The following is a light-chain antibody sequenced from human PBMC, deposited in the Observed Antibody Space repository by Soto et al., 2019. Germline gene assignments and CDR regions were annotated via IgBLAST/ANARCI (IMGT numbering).Light chain of an antibody. Sequence: QSVLTQPPSVSGAPGQRVTISCTGSRSNIGAGYDVHWYQQLPGTAPKLLMYGTSNRPSGVPDRFSGSKSGTSASLAITGLQAEDEADYYCQSYDNSLSGHVVFGGVTKLTVL. CDR2: GTS. J-gene: IGLJ2*01. CDR3: QSYDNSLSGHVV. CDR1: RSNIGAGYD. V-gene: IGLV1-40*01.